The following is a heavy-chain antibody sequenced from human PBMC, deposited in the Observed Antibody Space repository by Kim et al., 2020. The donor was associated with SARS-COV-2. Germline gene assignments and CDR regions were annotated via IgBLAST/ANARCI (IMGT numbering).Heavy chain of an antibody. CDR2: ISSSSSYI. CDR1: GFTFSSYS. J-gene: IGHJ4*02. V-gene: IGHV3-21*01. CDR3: ARDLGRPAASDTPDY. Sequence: GGSLRLSCAASGFTFSSYSMNWVRQAPGKGLEWVSSISSSSSYIYYADSVKGRFTISRDNAKNSLYLQMNSLRAEDTAVYYCARDLGRPAASDTPDYWGQGTLVTVSS. D-gene: IGHD2-2*01.